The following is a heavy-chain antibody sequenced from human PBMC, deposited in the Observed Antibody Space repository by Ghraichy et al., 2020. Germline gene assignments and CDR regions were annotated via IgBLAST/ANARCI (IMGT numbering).Heavy chain of an antibody. D-gene: IGHD1-1*01. CDR3: TRDGTFTATTETSFDL. CDR1: GSTFSNYW. Sequence: GGSLRLSCAASGSTFSNYWMHWVRQAPGKGLVWVSRLNSDGSNTNYAGSVKGRFTISRDNTKNTLYLQMNSLTAEDTAVYYCTRDGTFTATTETSFDLWGRGTLVTVSS. V-gene: IGHV3-74*01. J-gene: IGHJ5*02. CDR2: LNSDGSNT.